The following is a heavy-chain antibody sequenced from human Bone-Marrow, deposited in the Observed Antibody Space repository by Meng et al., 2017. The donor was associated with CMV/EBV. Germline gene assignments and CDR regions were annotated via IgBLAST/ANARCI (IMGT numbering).Heavy chain of an antibody. CDR2: IYYSGST. CDR3: ARDLGYYDSSGYYHWYFDL. V-gene: IGHV4-59*01. D-gene: IGHD3-22*01. CDR1: GGSISSYY. Sequence: SETLSLTCTVSGGSISSYYWSWIRQPPGKGLEWIGYIYYSGSTNYNPSLKSRVTISVDTSKNQFSLKLSSVTAADTAVYYCARDLGYYDSSGYYHWYFDLWGRGTLVTFSS. J-gene: IGHJ2*01.